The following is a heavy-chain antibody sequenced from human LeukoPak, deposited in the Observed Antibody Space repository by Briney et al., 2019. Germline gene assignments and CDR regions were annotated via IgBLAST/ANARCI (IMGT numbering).Heavy chain of an antibody. V-gene: IGHV1-24*01. CDR2: FDPEDGET. D-gene: IGHD1-26*01. J-gene: IGHJ4*02. CDR1: GYTLTKLS. CDR3: ATGFYSTNIVGAPVSFDY. Sequence: ASVKVSCKVSGYTLTKLSMHWVRQAPGKGLEWMGGFDPEDGETIYAQKFQGRVTMTEDTSTDTAYMELSSLRSEDTAVYYCATGFYSTNIVGAPVSFDYWGQGTLVTVSS.